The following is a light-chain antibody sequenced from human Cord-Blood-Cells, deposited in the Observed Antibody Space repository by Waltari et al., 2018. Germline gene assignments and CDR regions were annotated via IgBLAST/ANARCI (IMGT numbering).Light chain of an antibody. V-gene: IGLV2-8*02. CDR3: SSYAGSNNLV. CDR2: EVS. Sequence: QSALTQPPSASRSPGQSVTISCTGTSSDVGGYNYVSWYHQHPGKAPKLMIYEVSKRPSGVPDRFSGSKSGNTASLTVSGLQAEDEADYYCSSYAGSNNLVFGGGTKLTVL. J-gene: IGLJ3*02. CDR1: SSDVGGYNY.